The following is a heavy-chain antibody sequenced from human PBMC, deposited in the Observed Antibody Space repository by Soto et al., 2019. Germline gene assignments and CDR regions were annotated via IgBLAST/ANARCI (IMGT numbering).Heavy chain of an antibody. V-gene: IGHV3-33*01. CDR3: ARDAHYGITGTTGWIYYYYCMDV. Sequence: QVQLVESGGGVVQPGRSLRLSCAASGFTFSSYGMHWVSQAPGKGLEWVAVLWYDGSNKYYADYVKGRFTISRDNSKNTLYLQMNSLRAEDTAVYYCARDAHYGITGTTGWIYYYYCMDVWGQGSTVTVS. CDR1: GFTFSSYG. J-gene: IGHJ6*02. D-gene: IGHD1-7*01. CDR2: LWYDGSNK.